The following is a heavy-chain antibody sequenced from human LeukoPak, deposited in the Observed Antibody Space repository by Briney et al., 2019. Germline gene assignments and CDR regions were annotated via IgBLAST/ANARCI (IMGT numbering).Heavy chain of an antibody. CDR3: AKEQVGATTIDY. D-gene: IGHD1-26*01. V-gene: IGHV3-23*01. CDR1: GFTFNIYA. CDR2: ISGSGGST. J-gene: IGHJ4*02. Sequence: PGGSLRLSCTASGFTFNIYAMSWVRQAPGKGLEWVSCISGSGGSTYYADSVKGRFTISRDNSKNTLYLQMNSLRAEDTAVYYCAKEQVGATTIDYWGQGTLVAVSS.